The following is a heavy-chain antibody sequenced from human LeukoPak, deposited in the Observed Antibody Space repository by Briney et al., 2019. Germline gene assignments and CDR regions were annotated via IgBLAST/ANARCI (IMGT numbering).Heavy chain of an antibody. Sequence: GGSLRLSCAASRFTVSGNYMSWVRQAPGTGLEWVSVIYSAGSTYYADSVKGRFTISRDNSKNTLYLQMNSLRVEDTAVYYCARAKGNWNYRYYYYMDVWGKGTTVTVSS. V-gene: IGHV3-53*01. J-gene: IGHJ6*03. CDR2: IYSAGST. CDR1: RFTVSGNY. CDR3: ARAKGNWNYRYYYYMDV. D-gene: IGHD1-7*01.